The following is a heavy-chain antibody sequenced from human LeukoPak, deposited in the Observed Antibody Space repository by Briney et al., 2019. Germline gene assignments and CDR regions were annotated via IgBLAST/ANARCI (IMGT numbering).Heavy chain of an antibody. CDR1: GFTFSSYG. V-gene: IGHV3-33*01. D-gene: IGHD2-15*01. J-gene: IGHJ4*02. CDR3: ARVGYCSGGSCYGGDY. CDR2: IWYDGSNK. Sequence: GGSLRLSCAASGFTFSSYGMHWVRQAPGKGLEWVAVIWYDGSNKYYADCVKGRFTISRDNSKNTMYLQMNTLRAEDTAVYYCARVGYCSGGSCYGGDYWGQGTLVTVSS.